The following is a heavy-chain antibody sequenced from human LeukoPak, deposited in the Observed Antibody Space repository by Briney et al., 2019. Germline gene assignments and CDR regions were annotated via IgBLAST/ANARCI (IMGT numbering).Heavy chain of an antibody. V-gene: IGHV1-69*06. CDR1: GGTFSSYA. J-gene: IGHJ4*02. CDR2: IIPIFGTA. Sequence: VASVKVSCKASGGTFSSYAISWVRQAPGQGLEWMGGIIPIFGTANYGQKFQGRVTITADKSTSTAYMELSSLRSEDTAVYYCARGTHGEATGQFDYWGQGTLVTVSS. CDR3: ARGTHGEATGQFDY. D-gene: IGHD1-26*01.